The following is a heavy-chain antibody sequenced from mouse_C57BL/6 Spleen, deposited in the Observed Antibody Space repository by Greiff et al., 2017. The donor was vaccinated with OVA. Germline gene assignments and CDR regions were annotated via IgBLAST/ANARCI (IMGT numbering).Heavy chain of an antibody. J-gene: IGHJ4*01. CDR2: ISNGGGRT. Sequence: DVKLVESGGGLVQPGGSLKLSCAASGFTFSDYYMYWVRQTPEKWLEWVAYISNGGGRTYYPDTVKGRFTISRDNAKNTLYLQMSRLKSEDTAMYYCARQKEYYYAMDYWGQGTSVTVSS. V-gene: IGHV5-12*01. CDR3: ARQKEYYYAMDY. CDR1: GFTFSDYY.